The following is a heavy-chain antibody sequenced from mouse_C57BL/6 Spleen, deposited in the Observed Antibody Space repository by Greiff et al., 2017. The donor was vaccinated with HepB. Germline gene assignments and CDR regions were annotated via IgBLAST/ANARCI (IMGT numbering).Heavy chain of an antibody. D-gene: IGHD2-5*01. V-gene: IGHV1-82*01. CDR1: GYAFSSSW. CDR2: IYPGDGDT. CDR3: AREHYSNYEDAMDY. J-gene: IGHJ4*01. Sequence: VQLQQSGPELVKPGASVKISCKASGYAFSSSWMNWVKQRPGKGLEWIGRIYPGDGDTNYNGKFKGKATLTADKSSSTAYMQLSSLTSEDSAVYFCAREHYSNYEDAMDYWGQGTSVTVSS.